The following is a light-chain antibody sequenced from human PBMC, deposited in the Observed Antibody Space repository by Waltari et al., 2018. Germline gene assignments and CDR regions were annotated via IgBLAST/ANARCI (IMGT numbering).Light chain of an antibody. Sequence: DIQMTQSPSSLSASVGDRVTITCRASQTIRSYLNWYQQKPGKAPKLLIYGASILPSGVPSRFSGSGSGTDFTLTISSLQPEDFATYFCQQSDRTPRLFTFGPGTKVDVK. CDR3: QQSDRTPRLFT. V-gene: IGKV1-39*01. CDR2: GAS. J-gene: IGKJ3*01. CDR1: QTIRSY.